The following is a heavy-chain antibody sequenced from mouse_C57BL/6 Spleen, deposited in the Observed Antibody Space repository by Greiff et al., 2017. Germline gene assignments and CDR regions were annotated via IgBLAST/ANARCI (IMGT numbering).Heavy chain of an antibody. CDR2: ISYDGSN. D-gene: IGHD1-1*01. CDR3: ASPYGSSPFYAMDY. J-gene: IGHJ4*01. Sequence: EVKLQESGPGLVKPSQSLSLTCSVTGYSITSGYYWNWIRQFPGNKLEWMGYISYDGSNNYNPSLKNRISITRDTSKNQFFLKLNSVTTEDTATYYCASPYGSSPFYAMDYWGQGTSVTVSS. CDR1: GYSITSGYY. V-gene: IGHV3-6*01.